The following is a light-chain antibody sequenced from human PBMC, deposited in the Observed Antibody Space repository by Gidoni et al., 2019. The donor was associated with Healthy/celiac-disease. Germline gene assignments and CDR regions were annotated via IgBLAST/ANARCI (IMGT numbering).Light chain of an antibody. V-gene: IGKV3-15*01. J-gene: IGKJ4*01. CDR1: QSVSSN. Sequence: EIVMTQSPATLSVSPGERATLSCRARQSVSSNLAWYQQKPGQAPRLLIYGASTRATGIPARFSGSGSGTEFTLTISSLQSEDFAVYYCQQYNNWLALTFGGGTKVEIK. CDR2: GAS. CDR3: QQYNNWLALT.